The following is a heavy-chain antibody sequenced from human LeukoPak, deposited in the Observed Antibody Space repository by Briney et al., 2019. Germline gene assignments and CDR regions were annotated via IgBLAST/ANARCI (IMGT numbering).Heavy chain of an antibody. CDR1: GFTISDYG. J-gene: IGHJ3*01. Sequence: GGSLRLSCAASGFTISDYGLVWVRQAPGKGLEWVSGSRSGGANNFYADAVKGRFTISRGNSKNTLYLQMNSLRADDTAVYYCGRDPNGDYLGAFEFWGHGTTVIVSS. CDR3: GRDPNGDYLGAFEF. D-gene: IGHD4-17*01. CDR2: SRSGGANN. V-gene: IGHV3-23*01.